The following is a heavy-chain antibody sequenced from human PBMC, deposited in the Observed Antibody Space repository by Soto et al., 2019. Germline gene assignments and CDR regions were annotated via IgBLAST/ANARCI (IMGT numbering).Heavy chain of an antibody. CDR1: GYTFTSYG. D-gene: IGHD4-17*01. V-gene: IGHV1-18*01. CDR2: ISAYNGNT. J-gene: IGHJ4*02. CDR3: ARVGEDGDYVETYDY. Sequence: GASVKVSCKASGYTFTSYGISWVRQAPGQGLEWMGWISAYNGNTNYAQKLQGRVTMTTDTSTSTAYMELRSLRSDDTAVYYCARVGEDGDYVETYDYWGQGTLVTVSS.